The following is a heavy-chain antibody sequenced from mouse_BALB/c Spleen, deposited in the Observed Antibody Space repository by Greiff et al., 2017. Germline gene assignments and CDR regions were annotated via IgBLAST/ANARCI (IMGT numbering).Heavy chain of an antibody. CDR1: GYSITSGYY. D-gene: IGHD1-2*01. Sequence: EVKLVESGPGLVKPSQSLSLTCSVTGYSITSGYYWNWIRQFPGNKLEWMGYISYDGSNNYNPSLKNRISITRDTSKNQFFLKLNSVTTEDTATYYCAKSPITTATWAWFAYWGQGTLVTVSA. CDR2: ISYDGSN. V-gene: IGHV3-6*02. CDR3: AKSPITTATWAWFAY. J-gene: IGHJ3*01.